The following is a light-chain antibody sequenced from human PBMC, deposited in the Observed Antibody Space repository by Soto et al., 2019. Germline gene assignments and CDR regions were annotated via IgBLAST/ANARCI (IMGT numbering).Light chain of an antibody. CDR2: KAS. J-gene: IGKJ1*01. CDR1: QSISSW. CDR3: QQYNSYSQT. Sequence: DIKMTQSPSTLSASVGDRVTITCRASQSISSWLAWYQQKPGKAPKLLIYKASSLESGVPSRFSGSGSGTEFTLTISSLQPDDFATDYCQQYNSYSQTFGQGTKVDI. V-gene: IGKV1-5*03.